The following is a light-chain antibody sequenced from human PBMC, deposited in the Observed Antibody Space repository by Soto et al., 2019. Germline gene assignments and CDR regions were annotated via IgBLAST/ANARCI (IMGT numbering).Light chain of an antibody. Sequence: DIQMTQSPSTLSASVGDRVTMTVVASQSISSWLALYQQKPGKAPQLLIYDASSFESGVPLRFSGSGAGTEFTLTISSLQPDDFATYYCLQYNAYSWTFGQGTKVDI. CDR2: DAS. CDR3: LQYNAYSWT. CDR1: QSISSW. V-gene: IGKV1-5*01. J-gene: IGKJ1*01.